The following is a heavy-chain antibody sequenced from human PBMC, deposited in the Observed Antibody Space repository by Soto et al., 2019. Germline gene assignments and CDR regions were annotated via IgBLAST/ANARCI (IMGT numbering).Heavy chain of an antibody. CDR1: GFTFSNYG. D-gene: IGHD3-10*01. J-gene: IGHJ4*02. Sequence: ESGGGVVQTGRSLRLSCAASGFTFSNYGMHWVRQAPGTGLEWVAVISSDGSNKYYADSVKGRFTISRDNSENTLFLQMNNLRTEDTAVYYCARDWVWFGAHPIDYWGQGTLVTVSS. CDR3: ARDWVWFGAHPIDY. V-gene: IGHV3-30*03. CDR2: ISSDGSNK.